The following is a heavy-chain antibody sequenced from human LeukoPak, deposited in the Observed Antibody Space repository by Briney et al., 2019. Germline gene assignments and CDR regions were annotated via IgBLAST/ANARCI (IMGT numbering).Heavy chain of an antibody. J-gene: IGHJ3*02. CDR1: SDSISNYY. D-gene: IGHD3-3*01. CDR3: ARSRSGSYRRLRAFDI. V-gene: IGHV4-59*12. Sequence: PSETLSLTCTVSSDSISNYYWSWIRQPPGKGLEWIGYIYYSGTTNYKNTNYNPSLKSRVTISVDTSKNQFSLKLSSVTAADTAVYYCARSRSGSYRRLRAFDIWGQGTMVTVSS. CDR2: IYYSGTTNYKNT.